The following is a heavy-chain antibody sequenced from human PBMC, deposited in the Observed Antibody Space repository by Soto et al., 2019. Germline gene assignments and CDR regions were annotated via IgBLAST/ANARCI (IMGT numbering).Heavy chain of an antibody. J-gene: IGHJ6*02. CDR2: LSYDGNNK. CDR1: GFTFSSYG. V-gene: IGHV3-30*18. Sequence: QVQLVESGGGVVQPGRSLRLSCAASGFTFSSYGMHWVRQAPGKGLEWVAVLSYDGNNKYYADSVKGRFTISRDNSKNTLYLQMNSLRAEDTAVYYCAKILQLGDYAYYYYGMDVWGQGTTVTVSS. CDR3: AKILQLGDYAYYYYGMDV. D-gene: IGHD4-17*01.